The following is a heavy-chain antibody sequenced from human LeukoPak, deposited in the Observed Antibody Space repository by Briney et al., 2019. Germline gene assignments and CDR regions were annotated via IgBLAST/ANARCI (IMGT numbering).Heavy chain of an antibody. J-gene: IGHJ4*02. CDR3: ARGLGATTFDF. CDR1: GYTFTNYG. CDR2: ISAYNGNT. V-gene: IGHV1-18*01. D-gene: IGHD1-26*01. Sequence: ASGTVSCKGSGYTFTNYGINWVRQAPGQGLEWMGWISAYNGNTNCALKVQDRVSMTTDTSTSTAYLNLRSLRSDDTAVYYCARGLGATTFDFWGQGTLVTVSS.